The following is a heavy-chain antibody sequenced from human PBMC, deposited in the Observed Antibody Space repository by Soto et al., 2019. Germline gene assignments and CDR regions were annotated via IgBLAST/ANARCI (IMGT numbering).Heavy chain of an antibody. CDR3: ARGVAIFGVVITPPDAFDI. Sequence: SETLSLTCTVSGGSISSFYWSWIRQPPGKGLEWIGYIYYSGSTNYNPSLKSRVTISVDTSKNQFSLKLSSVTAADTAVYYCARGVAIFGVVITPPDAFDIWGQGTMVTVSS. CDR2: IYYSGST. CDR1: GGSISSFY. D-gene: IGHD3-3*01. V-gene: IGHV4-59*01. J-gene: IGHJ3*02.